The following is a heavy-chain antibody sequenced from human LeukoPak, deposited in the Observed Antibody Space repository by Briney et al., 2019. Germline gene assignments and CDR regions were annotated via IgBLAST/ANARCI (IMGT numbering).Heavy chain of an antibody. Sequence: GGSLRLSCAASGFTFSDYYMNWLRQAPGKGLEWVSSISRGGNSIYYADSVKGRFTISRDNSKNTLYLQMNSLRAEDTAVYYCARGVDVVVVASYYGMDVWGQGTTVTVSS. J-gene: IGHJ6*02. D-gene: IGHD2-15*01. V-gene: IGHV3-11*04. CDR2: ISRGGNSI. CDR1: GFTFSDYY. CDR3: ARGVDVVVVASYYGMDV.